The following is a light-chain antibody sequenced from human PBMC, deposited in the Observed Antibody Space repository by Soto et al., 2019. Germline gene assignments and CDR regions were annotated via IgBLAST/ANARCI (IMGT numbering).Light chain of an antibody. CDR3: SSYRSTNTFVV. V-gene: IGLV2-18*02. Sequence: QSALTQPPSVSGSPGQSVTISCTGTSGDVGSYNRVSWYQQSPGTAPKLIIYDVNDRPSGVPDRFSGSKSGNTASLTISGLQVEDEADYYCSSYRSTNTFVVFGGGTKLTVL. J-gene: IGLJ2*01. CDR1: SGDVGSYNR. CDR2: DVN.